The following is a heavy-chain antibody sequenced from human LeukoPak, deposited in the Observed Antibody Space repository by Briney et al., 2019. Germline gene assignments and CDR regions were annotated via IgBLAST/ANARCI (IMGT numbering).Heavy chain of an antibody. V-gene: IGHV4-59*01. CDR1: GGSISSYY. D-gene: IGHD3-10*01. CDR3: ARGPFRGFDY. Sequence: PSETLSLTCTVSGGSISSYYWSWIRQPPGKGLEWIGYIYYSGSTNYNPSLKSRVTISVDTSKNQFSLKLSSVTAADTAVYYCARGPFRGFDYWGQGTLVTVYS. J-gene: IGHJ4*02. CDR2: IYYSGST.